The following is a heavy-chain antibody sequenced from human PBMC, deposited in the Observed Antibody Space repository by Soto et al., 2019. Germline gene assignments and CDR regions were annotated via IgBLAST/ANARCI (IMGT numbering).Heavy chain of an antibody. V-gene: IGHV4-34*01. D-gene: IGHD2-15*01. CDR3: ASLASSDIGALSYYYVDV. J-gene: IGHJ6*03. CDR2: INHSGST. Sequence: SDTLSLTCAVYGGSFSGYYWSWIRQPPGKGLEWIGEINHSGSTNYNPSLKSRVTISVDTSKNQFSLKLSSVTAADTAVYYCASLASSDIGALSYYYVDVWGKGTTVTVSS. CDR1: GGSFSGYY.